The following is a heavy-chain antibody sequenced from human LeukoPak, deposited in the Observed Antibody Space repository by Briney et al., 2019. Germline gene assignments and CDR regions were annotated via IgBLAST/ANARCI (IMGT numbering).Heavy chain of an antibody. V-gene: IGHV5-51*01. CDR2: IYPGDSDT. CDR3: ARSFRYCSSTSCYGEYFQH. CDR1: GYSFTSYW. D-gene: IGHD2-2*01. J-gene: IGHJ1*01. Sequence: GESLKISCKGSGYSFTSYWIGWVRQMPGKGLEWMGIIYPGDSDTRYSPSFQGQVTISADKSISTAYLQWSSLKASDTAMYYCARSFRYCSSTSCYGEYFQHWGQGTLVTVSS.